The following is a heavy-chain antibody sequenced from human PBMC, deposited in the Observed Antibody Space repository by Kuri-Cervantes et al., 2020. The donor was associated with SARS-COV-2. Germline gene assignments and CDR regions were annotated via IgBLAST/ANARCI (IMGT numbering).Heavy chain of an antibody. V-gene: IGHV5-51*01. D-gene: IGHD3-9*01. CDR3: ARLLALVGHWFDP. J-gene: IGHJ5*02. Sequence: KVSCKGSGYSFTSYWIGWVRQMPGKGLEWMGIIYPGDSDTRYSPSFQGQVTISADKSISTAYLQWSSLKASDTAMYYCARLLALVGHWFDPWGQGTLVTVSS. CDR2: IYPGDSDT. CDR1: GYSFTSYW.